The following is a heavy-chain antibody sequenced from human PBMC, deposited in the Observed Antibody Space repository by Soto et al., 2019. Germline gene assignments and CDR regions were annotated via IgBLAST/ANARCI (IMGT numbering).Heavy chain of an antibody. Sequence: PGGSLRLSFAASGFTFSSYGMSWVRQAPVKGLEWVSGVSGSGGSTYYADSVKGRFTISRDNSKNTLYLQMNSLRAEDTAVYYCGKGHRVAGTKYFDYWGQGTLVAVSS. D-gene: IGHD6-19*01. CDR1: GFTFSSYG. CDR2: VSGSGGST. CDR3: GKGHRVAGTKYFDY. V-gene: IGHV3-23*01. J-gene: IGHJ4*02.